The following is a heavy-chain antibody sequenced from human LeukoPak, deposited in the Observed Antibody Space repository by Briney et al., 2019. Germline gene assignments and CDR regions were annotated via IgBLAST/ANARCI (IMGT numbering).Heavy chain of an antibody. D-gene: IGHD2-15*01. J-gene: IGHJ4*02. CDR3: ARERCSGGSCYGGPYYFDY. V-gene: IGHV1-69*13. CDR2: IIPIFGTA. Sequence: ASVKVSCKASGGTFSSYAISWVRQAPGQGLEWMGGIIPIFGTANYAQKFQGRVTITADESTSTAYTELSSLRSEDTAVYYCARERCSGGSCYGGPYYFDYWGQGTLVTVSS. CDR1: GGTFSSYA.